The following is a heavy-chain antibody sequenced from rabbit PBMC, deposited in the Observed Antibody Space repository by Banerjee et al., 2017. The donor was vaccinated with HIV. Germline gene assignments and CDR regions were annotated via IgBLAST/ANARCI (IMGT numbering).Heavy chain of an antibody. V-gene: IGHV1S7*01. J-gene: IGHJ3*01. CDR3: ARDWAYYTYGYTGYAYATRLDL. CDR2: IYAGKGST. Sequence: QLKETGGGLVQPGGSLTLSCKASGFTISSYYMSWVRQAPGKGLEWIGTIYAGKGSTDYASWVNGRFTISSDNAQNTLYLQLNSLTVADTATYFCARDWAYYTYGYTGYAYATRLDLWGPGTLVTVS. CDR1: GFTISSYY. D-gene: IGHD6-1*01.